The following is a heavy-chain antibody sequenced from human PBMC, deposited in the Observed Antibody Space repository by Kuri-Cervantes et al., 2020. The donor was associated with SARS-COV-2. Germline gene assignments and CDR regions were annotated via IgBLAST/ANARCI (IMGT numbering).Heavy chain of an antibody. CDR3: ARDVVGVYYGMDV. Sequence: ESLKISCTVSGGSISSSSYYWGWIRQPPGKGLEWIGSIYYSGSTYYNPSLKSRVTISVDTSKNQFSLKLSSVTAADTAVYYCARDVVGVYYGMDVWGQGTTVTVSS. CDR2: IYYSGST. D-gene: IGHD1-26*01. CDR1: GGSISSSSYY. V-gene: IGHV4-39*07. J-gene: IGHJ6*02.